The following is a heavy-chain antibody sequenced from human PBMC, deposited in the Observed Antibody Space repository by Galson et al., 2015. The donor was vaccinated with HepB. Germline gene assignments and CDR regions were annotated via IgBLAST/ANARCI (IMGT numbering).Heavy chain of an antibody. D-gene: IGHD1-1*01. V-gene: IGHV3-23*01. CDR1: GFTFSSYA. Sequence: SLRLSCAASGFTFSSYAMSWVRQAPGKGLEWVSAISGSGGSTYYADSVKGRFTISRDNSKNTLYLQMNSLRAEDTAVYYCAKDQTGTTWDVSWFDPWGQGTLVTVSS. CDR2: ISGSGGST. CDR3: AKDQTGTTWDVSWFDP. J-gene: IGHJ5*02.